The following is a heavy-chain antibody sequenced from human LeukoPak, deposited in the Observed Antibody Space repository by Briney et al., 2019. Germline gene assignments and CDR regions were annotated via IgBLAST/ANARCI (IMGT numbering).Heavy chain of an antibody. CDR2: IYYSGST. V-gene: IGHV4-39*01. CDR1: GGSISSSSYY. J-gene: IGHJ4*02. D-gene: IGHD5-12*01. CDR3: ANVDIVATGEYYFDY. Sequence: SETLSLTCTVSGGSISSSSYYWGWIRQPPGKGLEWIGSIYYSGSTYYNPSLKSRVTISVDTSKNQFSLKLSSVTAADTAVYYCANVDIVATGEYYFDYWSQGTLVTVSS.